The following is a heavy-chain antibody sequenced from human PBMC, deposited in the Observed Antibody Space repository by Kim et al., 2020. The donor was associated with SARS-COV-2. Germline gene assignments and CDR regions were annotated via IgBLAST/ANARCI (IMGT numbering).Heavy chain of an antibody. CDR3: AREGSPGSITIFGVVIIEGGLFDY. V-gene: IGHV4-4*07. Sequence: SETLSLTCTVSGGSISSYYWSWIRQPAGKGLEWIGRIYTSGSTNYNPSLKSRVTMSVDTSKNQFSLKLSSVTAADTAVYYCAREGSPGSITIFGVVIIEGGLFDYWGQGTLVTVSS. J-gene: IGHJ4*02. D-gene: IGHD3-3*01. CDR1: GGSISSYY. CDR2: IYTSGST.